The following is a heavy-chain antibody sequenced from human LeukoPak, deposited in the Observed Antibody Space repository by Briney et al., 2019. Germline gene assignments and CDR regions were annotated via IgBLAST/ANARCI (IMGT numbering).Heavy chain of an antibody. J-gene: IGHJ4*02. CDR3: ARDQGNWNIDY. D-gene: IGHD1/OR15-1a*01. Sequence: AGGSLRLSCAASGFTFSTYSMNWVRQPPGKGLEWVSYISSSGTIYYADSVKGRFTISRDNAKNSLYLQMNSLRAENTAVYYCARDQGNWNIDYWGQGTLVTVSS. CDR1: GFTFSTYS. V-gene: IGHV3-48*04. CDR2: ISSSGTI.